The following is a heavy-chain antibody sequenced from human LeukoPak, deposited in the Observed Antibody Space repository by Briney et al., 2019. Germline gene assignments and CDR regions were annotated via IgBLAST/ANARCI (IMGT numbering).Heavy chain of an antibody. CDR1: GYTLTGYY. J-gene: IGHJ4*02. CDR2: IIPIFGTA. Sequence: GASVKVSCKASGYTLTGYYMHWVRQAPGQGLEWMGGIIPIFGTANYAQKFQGRVTITADESTSTAYMELSSLRSEDTAVYYCAREIYDSSGYYYGREIWDYWGQGTLVTVSS. V-gene: IGHV1-69*13. D-gene: IGHD3-22*01. CDR3: AREIYDSSGYYYGREIWDY.